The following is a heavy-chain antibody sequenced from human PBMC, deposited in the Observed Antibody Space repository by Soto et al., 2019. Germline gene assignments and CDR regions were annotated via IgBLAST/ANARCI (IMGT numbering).Heavy chain of an antibody. CDR2: IFPNSGVT. V-gene: IGHV1-2*04. J-gene: IGHJ6*02. Sequence: ASVKVSCKASGYTFTNYYMHWVRQAPGQGLEWMGWIFPNSGVTKYAQKFQGWVTMTRDTSISTAYMELSRLRSDDTAVYYCARGWAGAQTKYYYYYYGMDVWGQGTTVTVSS. D-gene: IGHD1-26*01. CDR1: GYTFTNYY. CDR3: ARGWAGAQTKYYYYYYGMDV.